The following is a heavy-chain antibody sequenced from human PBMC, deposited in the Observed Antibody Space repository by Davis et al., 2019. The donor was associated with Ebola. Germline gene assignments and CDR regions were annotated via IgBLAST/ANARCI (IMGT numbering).Heavy chain of an antibody. CDR3: ARAPITMIVVALRTFDY. Sequence: SETLSLTCTVSGDSITSGGYYWSWIRQTPGKGLEWIGYVYYSGTTKYSPSLKSRVTMSVDTSNNQFSLKLSSVTAADTAVYYCARAPITMIVVALRTFDYWGQGTLVTVSS. J-gene: IGHJ4*02. V-gene: IGHV4-61*08. CDR1: GDSITSGGYY. CDR2: VYYSGTT. D-gene: IGHD3-22*01.